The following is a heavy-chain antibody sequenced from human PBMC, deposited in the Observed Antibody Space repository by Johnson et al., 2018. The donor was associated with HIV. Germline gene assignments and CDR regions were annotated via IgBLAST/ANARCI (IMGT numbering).Heavy chain of an antibody. CDR3: AKGLNWGGDAFDI. Sequence: INGDTTYYARSVQDRFTISRDNSKNTLYLQMNSLRAEDTAVYYCAKGLNWGGDAFDIWGQGTMVTVSS. V-gene: IGHV3-64*04. D-gene: IGHD7-27*01. J-gene: IGHJ3*02. CDR2: INGDTT.